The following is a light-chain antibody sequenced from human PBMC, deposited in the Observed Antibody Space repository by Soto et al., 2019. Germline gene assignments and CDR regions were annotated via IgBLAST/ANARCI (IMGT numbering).Light chain of an antibody. Sequence: DIQMTQSPSTLSAPVGDRGTITCRASQSIGDSLAWYQQKPGKAPYLLISDVSSLERGVPSRFSGGGSGTEFTLTISSLQPDDFATYYCQQYNTYSTFGQGARLEI. CDR3: QQYNTYST. J-gene: IGKJ5*01. V-gene: IGKV1-5*01. CDR2: DVS. CDR1: QSIGDS.